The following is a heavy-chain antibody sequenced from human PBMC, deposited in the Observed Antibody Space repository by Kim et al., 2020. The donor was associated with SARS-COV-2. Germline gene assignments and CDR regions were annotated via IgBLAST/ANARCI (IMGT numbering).Heavy chain of an antibody. J-gene: IGHJ4*02. Sequence: SNPSPKSRITISVDTSTNQFSLKLSSVTAADTAVYYCARGVAAAFFDYWGQGTLVTVSS. V-gene: IGHV4-59*09. D-gene: IGHD6-13*01. CDR3: ARGVAAAFFDY.